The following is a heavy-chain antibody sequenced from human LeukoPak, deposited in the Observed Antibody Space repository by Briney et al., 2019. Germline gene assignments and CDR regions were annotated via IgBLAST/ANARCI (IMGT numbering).Heavy chain of an antibody. D-gene: IGHD5-18*01. CDR2: IYYSGST. Sequence: SETLSLTCTVSGGSISSSSYYWGWIRQPPGKGLEWIGSIYYSGSTYYDPSLKSRVTISVDTSKNQFSLKLSSVTAADTAVYYCARHRGYTAMAPFDYWGQGTLVTVSS. V-gene: IGHV4-39*01. J-gene: IGHJ4*02. CDR1: GGSISSSSYY. CDR3: ARHRGYTAMAPFDY.